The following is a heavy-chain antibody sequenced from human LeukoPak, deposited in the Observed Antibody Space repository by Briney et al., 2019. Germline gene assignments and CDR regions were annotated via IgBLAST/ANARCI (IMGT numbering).Heavy chain of an antibody. J-gene: IGHJ4*02. V-gene: IGHV3-11*01. CDR1: GFTFSDYY. CDR3: ARAIASIAANKALDY. Sequence: RTGGSLRLSCAASGFTFSDYYMSWIRQAPGKGLEWVSYISSSGSTIYYADSVKGRFTISRDNAKNSLYLQMNSLRAEDTAVYYCARAIASIAANKALDYWGQGTLVTVSS. CDR2: ISSSGSTI. D-gene: IGHD6-6*01.